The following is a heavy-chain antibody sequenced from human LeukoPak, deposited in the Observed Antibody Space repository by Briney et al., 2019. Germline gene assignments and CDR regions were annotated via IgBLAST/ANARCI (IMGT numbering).Heavy chain of an antibody. D-gene: IGHD6-13*01. CDR2: ISAYNGYT. CDR3: ARSQSSSWHSGLNWFDP. V-gene: IGHV1-18*01. Sequence: ASVKVSCKASGGTFSSYAISWVRQAPGQGLEWMGWISAYNGYTNYAQKLQGRVTMTTDTSSNSAYLELRSLRSDDAAVYYCARSQSSSWHSGLNWFDPWGQGTLVTVSS. J-gene: IGHJ5*02. CDR1: GGTFSSYA.